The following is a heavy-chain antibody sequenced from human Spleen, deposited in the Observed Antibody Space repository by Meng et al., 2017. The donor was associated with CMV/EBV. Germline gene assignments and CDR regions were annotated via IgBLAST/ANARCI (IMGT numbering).Heavy chain of an antibody. CDR2: ISVSGGST. D-gene: IGHD4-23*01. CDR3: AKDRGNWNFFDY. V-gene: IGHV3-23*01. J-gene: IGHJ4*02. Sequence: GESLKISCAASGFTLSSYAMCWVRQAPGKGLEWVSIISVSGGSTNYADSVKGRFTISRDNSKNTLYLQMSSLRAEDTAVFYCAKDRGNWNFFDYWGQGTLVTVSS. CDR1: GFTLSSYA.